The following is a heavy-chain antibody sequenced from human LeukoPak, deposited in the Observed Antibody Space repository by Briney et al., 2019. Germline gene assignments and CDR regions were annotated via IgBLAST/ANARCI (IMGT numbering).Heavy chain of an antibody. CDR2: IYPSDSDT. CDR1: GYRFISYW. V-gene: IGHV5-51*01. Sequence: ESLQISCKGSGYRFISYWIGWVRQMPGKGLEWMGIIYPSDSDTRYSPSFQGQVTISADKSISTAYLQWSSLKASDTARYYCARGSGWYSEYWGQGTLVTVSS. CDR3: ARGSGWYSEY. J-gene: IGHJ4*02. D-gene: IGHD6-19*01.